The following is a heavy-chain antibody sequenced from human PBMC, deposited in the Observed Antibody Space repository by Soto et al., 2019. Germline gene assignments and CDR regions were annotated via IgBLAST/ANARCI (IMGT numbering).Heavy chain of an antibody. Sequence: ASETLSLTCSVSGGSISSSSHYWDWIRQPPGKGLEWIGNVYFSGSTYYNPSLKTRVTISVDTSKNQFSLKLTSVTATDTAVYYCASHSPDIVGTRGMDVWGQGTTVTVSS. CDR3: ASHSPDIVGTRGMDV. CDR2: VYFSGST. D-gene: IGHD5-12*01. J-gene: IGHJ6*02. CDR1: GGSISSSSHY. V-gene: IGHV4-39*01.